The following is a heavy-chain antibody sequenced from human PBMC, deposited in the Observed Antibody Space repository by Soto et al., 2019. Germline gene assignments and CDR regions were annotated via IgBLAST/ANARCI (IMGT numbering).Heavy chain of an antibody. CDR3: ARVSGIYYYGMDV. CDR2: INHSGST. J-gene: IGHJ6*02. D-gene: IGHD3-10*01. CDR1: GGSFSGYY. Sequence: QVQLQQWGAGLLKPSETLSLTCAVYGGSFSGYYWSWIRQPPGKGLEWIGEINHSGSTNYNPSLKIRVTISVDTSKNQFSLKLSSLTAADTAVYYCARVSGIYYYGMDVWGQGTTVTVSS. V-gene: IGHV4-34*01.